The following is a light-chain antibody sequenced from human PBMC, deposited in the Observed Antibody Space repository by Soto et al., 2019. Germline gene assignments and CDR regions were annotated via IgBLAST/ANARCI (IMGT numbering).Light chain of an antibody. J-gene: IGKJ4*01. V-gene: IGKV1-27*01. CDR1: QGISNY. Sequence: DIQMTQSPSSVSASVGDRVTITCRASQGISNYLAWYQQKPGKVPKLLIYAASTLQSGVPSRFSGSGSGTDFTLTISSLQPEDVATYYRQKYNSAPGLTFGGGTKVDIK. CDR2: AAS. CDR3: QKYNSAPGLT.